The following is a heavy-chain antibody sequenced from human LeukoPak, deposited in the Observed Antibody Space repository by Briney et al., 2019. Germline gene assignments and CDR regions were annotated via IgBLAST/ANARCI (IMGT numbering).Heavy chain of an antibody. V-gene: IGHV3-20*04. J-gene: IGHJ4*02. CDR1: GFTFDDYG. CDR2: INWNGGST. Sequence: RAGGSLRLSCAASGFTFDDYGMSWVRQAPGKGLEWVSGINWNGGSTGYADSVKGRFTISRDNAKNSLYLQMNSLRAEDTAVYYCAKRKGGLRDPDYWGQGTLVTVSS. CDR3: AKRKGGLRDPDY. D-gene: IGHD3-16*01.